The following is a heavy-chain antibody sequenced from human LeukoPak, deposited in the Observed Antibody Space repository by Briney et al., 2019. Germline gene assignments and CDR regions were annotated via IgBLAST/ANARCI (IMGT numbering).Heavy chain of an antibody. CDR3: ASYQLLRAFDI. CDR2: ISSSGSTI. V-gene: IGHV3-11*01. J-gene: IGHJ3*02. D-gene: IGHD2-2*01. CDR1: GFTFSDYY. Sequence: GGSLRLSCAASGFTFSDYYMSWIRQAPGKGLEWVSYISSSGSTIYYADSVKGRFTISRANAKNSLYLQMNSLRAEDTAVYYCASYQLLRAFDIWGQGTMVTVSS.